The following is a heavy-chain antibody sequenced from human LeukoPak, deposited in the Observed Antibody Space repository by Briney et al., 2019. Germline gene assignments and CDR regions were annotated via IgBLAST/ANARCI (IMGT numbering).Heavy chain of an antibody. D-gene: IGHD4-17*01. CDR3: ASNYGDYVRDYYYYGMDV. J-gene: IGHJ6*02. V-gene: IGHV1-69*04. CDR2: IIPILGIA. CDR1: GGTFSSYA. Sequence: SVKVSCKASGGTFSSYAISWVRQAPGQGLEWMGRIIPILGIANYAQKFQGRVTITADKSTSTAYMELSSLRSEDTAVYYCASNYGDYVRDYYYYGMDVWGQGTTVTVSS.